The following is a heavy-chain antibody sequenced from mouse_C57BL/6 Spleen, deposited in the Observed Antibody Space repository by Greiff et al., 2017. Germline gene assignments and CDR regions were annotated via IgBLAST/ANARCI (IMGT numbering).Heavy chain of an antibody. J-gene: IGHJ3*01. V-gene: IGHV1-59*01. Sequence: QVQLQQPGAELVRPGTSVKLSCKASGYTFTSYWMHWVKQRPGQGLEWIGVIDPSDSYTNYNQKFKGKATLTVDTSSSTAYMQLSSLTSEDSAVYYCARSPYYGSSGFAYWGQGTLVTVSA. CDR1: GYTFTSYW. D-gene: IGHD1-1*01. CDR3: ARSPYYGSSGFAY. CDR2: IDPSDSYT.